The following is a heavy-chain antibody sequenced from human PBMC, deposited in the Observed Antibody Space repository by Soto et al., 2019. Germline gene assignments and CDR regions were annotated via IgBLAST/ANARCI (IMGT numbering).Heavy chain of an antibody. Sequence: GGSLILSCSSSGFTFSNRSMSWGRQAPGKGLEWVSTISGRGGSTYYADSVKGRLTISRDNSKNTLFLQMNSLRAEDTAVYYCAKRFYREEDGYNFFDSGGQGTLVTVS. CDR1: GFTFSNRS. CDR2: ISGRGGST. D-gene: IGHD5-12*01. V-gene: IGHV3-23*01. CDR3: AKRFYREEDGYNFFDS. J-gene: IGHJ4*02.